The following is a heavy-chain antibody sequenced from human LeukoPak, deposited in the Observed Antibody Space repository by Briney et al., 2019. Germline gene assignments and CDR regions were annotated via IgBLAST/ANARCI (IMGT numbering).Heavy chain of an antibody. CDR1: GLTFSSYW. CDR3: ASDGGPFDN. D-gene: IGHD3-3*01. CDR2: IKQDGSER. J-gene: IGHJ4*02. V-gene: IGHV3-7*01. Sequence: GGSLRLSCAASGLTFSSYWMSWVRQAPGKGLEWVANIKQDGSERYYVDSVKGRFTISRDNAKKSLYLQMNGLRADDTAVYYCASDGGPFDNWGQGTLVAVSS.